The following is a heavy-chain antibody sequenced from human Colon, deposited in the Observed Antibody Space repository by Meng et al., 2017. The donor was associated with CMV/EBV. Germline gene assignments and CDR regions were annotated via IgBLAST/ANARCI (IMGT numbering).Heavy chain of an antibody. D-gene: IGHD2-2*01. J-gene: IGHJ6*02. V-gene: IGHV1-2*02. Sequence: ASVKVSCKASGYTFTGYYMHWVRQAPGQGLEWMGWINPNSGGTNYAQKFQGRVTMTRDTSISTAYMELSRLRSDDTAVYYCARVVVIPADYYTMDVWGQGTTVTVSS. CDR3: ARVVVIPADYYTMDV. CDR1: GYTFTGYY. CDR2: INPNSGGT.